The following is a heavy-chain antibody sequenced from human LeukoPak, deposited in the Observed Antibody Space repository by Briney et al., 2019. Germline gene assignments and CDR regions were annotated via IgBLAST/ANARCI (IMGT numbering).Heavy chain of an antibody. CDR2: DHPGDSDT. CDR1: AHNSGSSLTSDW. CDR3: ARGYDYVWGTYRLTFGS. J-gene: IGHJ4*02. V-gene: IGHV5-51*01. Sequence: GESLQISCKASAHNSGSSLTSDWIGWGRQMPGKVLEWMGIDHPGDSDTRYNPSFQGQVTISGDKSTTTAYLQWSSLKASDTAMYYCARGYDYVWGTYRLTFGSWGQGTLVTVSS. D-gene: IGHD3-16*02.